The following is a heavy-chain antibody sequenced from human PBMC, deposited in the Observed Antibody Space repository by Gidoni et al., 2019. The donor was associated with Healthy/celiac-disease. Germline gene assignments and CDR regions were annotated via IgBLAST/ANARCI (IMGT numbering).Heavy chain of an antibody. V-gene: IGHV3-33*01. D-gene: IGHD6-13*01. J-gene: IGHJ3*02. CDR2: IWYDGSNK. CDR3: ARGGSSWYVAFDI. CDR1: GLTFSSYG. Sequence: QPGRSLRLSCAASGLTFSSYGMHWVRQAPGKGPEWVAVIWYDGSNKYCADSVKGRFTIARDNSKNTLYLQMNSLRAEDTAVYYCARGGSSWYVAFDIWGQGTMVTVSS.